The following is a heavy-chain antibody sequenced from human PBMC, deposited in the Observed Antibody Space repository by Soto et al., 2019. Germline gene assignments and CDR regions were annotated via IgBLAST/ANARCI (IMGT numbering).Heavy chain of an antibody. V-gene: IGHV5-51*01. J-gene: IGHJ4*02. CDR3: ARHGYSSGWLVDY. CDR2: IYPGDSDT. D-gene: IGHD6-19*01. CDR1: GYSFTSYW. Sequence: GESLKISCKGSGYSFTSYWIGWVRQLPGKGLEWMGIIYPGDSDTRYSPYFQGQVTISADKSISTAYLQWSSLKASDTAMYYCARHGYSSGWLVDYWGQGALVTVSS.